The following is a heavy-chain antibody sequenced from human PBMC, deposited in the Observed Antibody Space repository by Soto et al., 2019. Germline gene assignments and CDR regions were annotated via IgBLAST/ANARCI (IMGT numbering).Heavy chain of an antibody. V-gene: IGHV4-34*01. CDR2: ICHGGGA. CDR1: GGSFSGYC. D-gene: IGHD6-13*01. J-gene: IGHJ1*01. CDR3: AGYSISWSKYVKH. Sequence: VQLQQWGAGLLKPSETLSLTCAVYGGSFSGYCWSWIRQTPGERLEWVGDICHGGGANYNPSLKSRESFSMGPSKNMFSLKLNSVMAAATAVYYCAGYSISWSKYVKHWGRGGLVTGAS.